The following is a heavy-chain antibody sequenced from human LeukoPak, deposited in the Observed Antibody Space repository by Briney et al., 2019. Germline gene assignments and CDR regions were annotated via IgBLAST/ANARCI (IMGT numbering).Heavy chain of an antibody. CDR1: AFTFRNLW. D-gene: IGHD2-2*01. J-gene: IGHJ4*02. V-gene: IGHV3-23*01. Sequence: GGSLRLSCAASAFTFRNLWMSWVRQAPGKGLEWVSAISGSGGSTYYADSVKGRFTISRDNSKNTLYLQMNSLRAEDTAVYYCAKSWSSSTSPPCNDYWGQGTLVTVSS. CDR3: AKSWSSSTSPPCNDY. CDR2: ISGSGGST.